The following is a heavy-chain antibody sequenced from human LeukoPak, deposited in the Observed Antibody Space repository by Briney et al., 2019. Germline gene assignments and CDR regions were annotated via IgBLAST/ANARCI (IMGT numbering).Heavy chain of an antibody. CDR1: GASISRTTYY. CDR2: VFHTGTA. V-gene: IGHV4-39*01. Sequence: SETLSLTCSVSGASISRTTYYWGWIRQPPGKGLEWIGSVFHTGTAYYNPSLRSRVTLSVDTSKNQFSLKMSSVTAADTAVYYCTKNDVGDYGTWGQGTLVAVSS. D-gene: IGHD4-17*01. CDR3: TKNDVGDYGT. J-gene: IGHJ5*02.